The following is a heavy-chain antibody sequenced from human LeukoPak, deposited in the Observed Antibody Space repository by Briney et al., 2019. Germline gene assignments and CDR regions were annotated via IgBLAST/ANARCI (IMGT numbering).Heavy chain of an antibody. CDR2: IYYSGST. CDR3: ARGGGIAAAATQSDFDY. Sequence: SETLSLTCTVSGGSISSYYWSWIRQPPGKGLEWIGYIYYSGSTNYNPSLKSRVTISVDTSKNQFSLKLSSVTAADTAVYYCARGGGIAAAATQSDFDYWGQGTLVTVSS. CDR1: GGSISSYY. J-gene: IGHJ4*02. D-gene: IGHD6-13*01. V-gene: IGHV4-59*01.